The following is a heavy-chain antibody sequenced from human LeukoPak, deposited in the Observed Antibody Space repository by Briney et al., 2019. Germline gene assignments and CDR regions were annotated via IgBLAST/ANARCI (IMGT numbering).Heavy chain of an antibody. CDR3: ARDQTISGTTWQYNWLDS. Sequence: PGGSLRLSCAASGFTVGSSYMSWVRQAPGKGLECVSVMDSGGRTYYADSVKGRFTISRDNSKNTLYLQMNSLRAEDTAVYYCARDQTISGTTWQYNWLDSWGQGTLVTVSS. CDR1: GFTVGSSY. J-gene: IGHJ5*01. D-gene: IGHD1-7*01. CDR2: MDSGGRT. V-gene: IGHV3-53*01.